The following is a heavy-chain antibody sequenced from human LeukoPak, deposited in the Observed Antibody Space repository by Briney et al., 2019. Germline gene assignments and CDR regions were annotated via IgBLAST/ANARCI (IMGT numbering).Heavy chain of an antibody. Sequence: ASVKVSCKTSGYSFIDYYIHWVRQAPGQGLEWMGWIDSNSADTNYAQNFQGRVTMTRDTSISTAYMELSRLRSDDTALYYCARIGISARGTNFHHWGQGTLVTVSS. J-gene: IGHJ1*01. CDR3: ARIGISARGTNFHH. CDR1: GYSFIDYY. CDR2: IDSNSADT. D-gene: IGHD6-13*01. V-gene: IGHV1-2*02.